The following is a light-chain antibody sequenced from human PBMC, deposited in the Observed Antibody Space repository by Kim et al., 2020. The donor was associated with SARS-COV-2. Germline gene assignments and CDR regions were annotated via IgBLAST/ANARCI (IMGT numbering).Light chain of an antibody. J-gene: IGKJ2*01. CDR1: HTITYY. CDR3: QQTYVTPYS. V-gene: IGKV1-39*01. CDR2: SAY. Sequence: SASVGDRVNINYLASHTITYYLNWYQQKPGKAPKLLIFSAYNLQSGVPARFSGSGSGTDFTLTISSLQPEDFATYFCQQTYVTPYSFGQGTKLEI.